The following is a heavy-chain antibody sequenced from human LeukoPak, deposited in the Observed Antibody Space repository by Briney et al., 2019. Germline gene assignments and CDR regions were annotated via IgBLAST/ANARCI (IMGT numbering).Heavy chain of an antibody. CDR2: ISWNSGSI. CDR3: AKDAVAVAGIGWFEP. CDR1: GFTFDDYA. Sequence: GRSLRLSCAASGFTFDDYAMHWVRQAPGKGLEWVSGISWNSGSIGYADSVKGRFTISRDNAKNSLYLQMNSLRAEDTALYYCAKDAVAVAGIGWFEPWGQGTLVTVSS. V-gene: IGHV3-9*01. J-gene: IGHJ5*02. D-gene: IGHD6-19*01.